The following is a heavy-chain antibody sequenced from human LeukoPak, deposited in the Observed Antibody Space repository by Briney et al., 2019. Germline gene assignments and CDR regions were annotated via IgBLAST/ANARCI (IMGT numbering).Heavy chain of an antibody. CDR1: GFTFTNYA. D-gene: IGHD2-2*02. V-gene: IGHV3-23*01. Sequence: PGGSLRLSCAASGFTFTNYAMNWVRQAPGKGLEWVSVISDSGGDTYYADSVKGRFTISRDNSKNTLYLQMNSLRAEDTAVYYCAKDRCSTTNCYNYYYMDVWGKGTTVTVSS. CDR3: AKDRCSTTNCYNYYYMDV. J-gene: IGHJ6*03. CDR2: ISDSGGDT.